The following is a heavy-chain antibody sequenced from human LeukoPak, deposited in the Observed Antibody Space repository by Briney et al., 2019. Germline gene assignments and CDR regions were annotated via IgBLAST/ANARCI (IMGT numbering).Heavy chain of an antibody. J-gene: IGHJ4*02. CDR2: ISYDGSNK. Sequence: GRSLKLSCTASGFTFSSYAMHWVRQAPGKGLEWVAVISYDGSNKYYADSVKGRFTISRDNSKNTLCLQMNSLRAEDTAVYYCARSGYSSSFDYWGQGTLVTVSS. D-gene: IGHD6-13*01. CDR1: GFTFSSYA. V-gene: IGHV3-30*04. CDR3: ARSGYSSSFDY.